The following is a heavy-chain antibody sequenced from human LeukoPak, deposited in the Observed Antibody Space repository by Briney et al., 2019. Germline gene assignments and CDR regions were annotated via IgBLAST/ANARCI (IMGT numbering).Heavy chain of an antibody. D-gene: IGHD6-13*01. V-gene: IGHV3-7*01. J-gene: IGHJ4*02. CDR2: IKQDGSEK. CDR1: EFIFSGYW. CDR3: ARDGFVGAADY. Sequence: GGSLRLSCAASEFIFSGYWMNWVRQAPGKGLEWVANIKQDGSEKQYVGSVRGRFTISRDSAKNSLYLQMNSLRVEDTAVYYCARDGFVGAADYWGQGTLVTVSS.